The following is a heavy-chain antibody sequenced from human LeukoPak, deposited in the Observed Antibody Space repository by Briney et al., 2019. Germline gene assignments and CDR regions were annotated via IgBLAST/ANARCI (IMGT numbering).Heavy chain of an antibody. CDR3: AGGGQWLYSDH. CDR2: ISGYNGDT. V-gene: IGHV1-18*01. Sequence: ASVKVSCKTSRYIFINYGINWVPQAPGQGLEWMGWISGYNGDTNYAQKLKGRVTMTTDTSTNTAYMELRSLTSDDTAVYYCAGGGQWLYSDHWGQGTLVTVSS. D-gene: IGHD6-19*01. J-gene: IGHJ4*02. CDR1: RYIFINYG.